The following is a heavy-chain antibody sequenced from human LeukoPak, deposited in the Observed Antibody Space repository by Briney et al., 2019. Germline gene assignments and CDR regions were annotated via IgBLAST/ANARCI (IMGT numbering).Heavy chain of an antibody. V-gene: IGHV1-2*02. CDR1: GYTFTGYY. D-gene: IGHD3-10*01. J-gene: IGHJ4*02. CDR2: INPNSGGT. CDR3: ARSAITMVRGSSGLDY. Sequence: ASVKVSCKASGYTFTGYYMHWVRQAPGQGLEWMGWINPNSGGTNYAQKFQGRVTMTRDTSISTAYMELSRLRSDDTAVYYCARSAITMVRGSSGLDYWGQGTLVTVSS.